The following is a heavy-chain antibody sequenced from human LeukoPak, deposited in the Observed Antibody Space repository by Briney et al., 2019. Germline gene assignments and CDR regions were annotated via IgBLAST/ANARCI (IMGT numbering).Heavy chain of an antibody. J-gene: IGHJ4*02. D-gene: IGHD3-10*01. CDR2: IYHSGST. CDR3: ARRYGSGSSGTFDY. Sequence: PSETLSLTCAVSGGSISSSNWWSWVRPPPGKGLEWIGEIYHSGSTNYNPSLKSRVTISVDKSKNQFSLKLSSVTAADTAVYYCARRYGSGSSGTFDYWGQGTLVTVSS. CDR1: GGSISSSNW. V-gene: IGHV4-4*02.